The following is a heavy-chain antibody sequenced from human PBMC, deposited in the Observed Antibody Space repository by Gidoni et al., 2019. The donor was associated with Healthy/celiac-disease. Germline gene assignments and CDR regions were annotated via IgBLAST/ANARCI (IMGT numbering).Heavy chain of an antibody. CDR1: GGSFSGYY. D-gene: IGHD6-19*01. CDR3: ARGKYSSGWYRNYYYYYMDV. CDR2: INHSGST. Sequence: QVQLQQWGAGLLKPSETLSLTCAVYGGSFSGYYWSWIRQPPGKGLEWIGEINHSGSTNYNPSLKSRVTISVDTSKNQFSLKLSSVTAADTAVYYCARGKYSSGWYRNYYYYYMDVWGKGTTVTVSS. V-gene: IGHV4-34*01. J-gene: IGHJ6*03.